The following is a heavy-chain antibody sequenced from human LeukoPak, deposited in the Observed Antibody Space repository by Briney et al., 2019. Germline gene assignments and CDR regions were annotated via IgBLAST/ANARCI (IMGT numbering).Heavy chain of an antibody. Sequence: GGSLRLSCAASGFTFSSYGMHWVRQAPGKGLEWVAVISYDGSNKYYADSVKGRFTISRDNSKNTQYLQMNSLRAEDTAVYYCAKPLRGYSYGYFDYWGQGTLVTVSS. CDR3: AKPLRGYSYGYFDY. CDR1: GFTFSSYG. D-gene: IGHD5-18*01. CDR2: ISYDGSNK. V-gene: IGHV3-30*18. J-gene: IGHJ4*02.